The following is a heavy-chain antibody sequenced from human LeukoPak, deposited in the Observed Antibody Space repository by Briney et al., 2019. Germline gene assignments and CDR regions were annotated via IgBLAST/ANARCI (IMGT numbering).Heavy chain of an antibody. Sequence: GASVKVSCKVSGYTLTELSMHWVRQAPGKGLEWMGGFDPEDGETIYAQKFQGRVTMTEDTPTDTAYMELSSLRSEDTAVYYCATGKYYDILTGYKGDYYGMDVWGKGTTVTVSS. CDR3: ATGKYYDILTGYKGDYYGMDV. D-gene: IGHD3-9*01. CDR2: FDPEDGET. J-gene: IGHJ6*04. V-gene: IGHV1-24*01. CDR1: GYTLTELS.